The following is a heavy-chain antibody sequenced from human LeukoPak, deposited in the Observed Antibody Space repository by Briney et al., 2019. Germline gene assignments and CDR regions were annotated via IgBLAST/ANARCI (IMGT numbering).Heavy chain of an antibody. CDR2: MRNDGSQI. CDR1: GFSVYKYW. V-gene: IGHV3-30*02. CDR3: AKDMGRRIFGVAYDAFHI. D-gene: IGHD3-3*01. J-gene: IGHJ3*02. Sequence: GGSLRLSCAASGFSVYKYWMHWVRQAPGKGLEWVASMRNDGSQIYHADSVKGRFTISRDNSKNTLYLQMNSLRVEDTAIYYCAKDMGRRIFGVAYDAFHIWGQGTMVTVSS.